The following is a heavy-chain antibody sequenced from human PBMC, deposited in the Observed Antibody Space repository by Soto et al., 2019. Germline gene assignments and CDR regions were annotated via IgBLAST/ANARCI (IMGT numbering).Heavy chain of an antibody. CDR3: AREDIVVVPAASSAFDI. D-gene: IGHD2-2*01. CDR1: GFTFSSYG. Sequence: GGSLRLSCAASGFTFSSYGMHWVRQAPGKGLEWVAVIWYDGSNKYYADYVKGRFTISRDNSKNTLYLQMNSLRAEDTSVYYCAREDIVVVPAASSAFDIWGQGTMVTVSS. V-gene: IGHV3-33*01. CDR2: IWYDGSNK. J-gene: IGHJ3*02.